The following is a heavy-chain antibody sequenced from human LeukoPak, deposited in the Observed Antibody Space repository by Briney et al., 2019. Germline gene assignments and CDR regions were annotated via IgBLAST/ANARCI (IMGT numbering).Heavy chain of an antibody. CDR1: GDSLASNSAA. V-gene: IGHV6-1*01. J-gene: IGHJ4*02. CDR2: TYYRSKWYN. Sequence: SHTLSLTCALSGDSLASNSAAWDWGRQSPSSGLEWLGRTYYRSKWYNDYAVSVKSRITINPDTSKNQFSLQLNSVTPEDTAVYYCTRGSPLDYWGQGTLVTVSS. CDR3: TRGSPLDY.